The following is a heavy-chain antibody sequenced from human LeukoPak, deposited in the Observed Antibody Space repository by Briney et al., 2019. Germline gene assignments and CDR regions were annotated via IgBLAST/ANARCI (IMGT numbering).Heavy chain of an antibody. CDR2: IIPIFGTA. D-gene: IGHD3-22*01. CDR3: ATKGYDSSGYYFDY. V-gene: IGHV1-69*05. J-gene: IGHJ4*02. CDR1: GGTFSSYA. Sequence: AASVKVSCKASGGTFSSYAISWVRQAPGQGLEWMGGIIPIFGTANYAQKFQGRVTITTDESTSTAYMELSSLRSEDTAVYYCATKGYDSSGYYFDYWGQGNLVTVSS.